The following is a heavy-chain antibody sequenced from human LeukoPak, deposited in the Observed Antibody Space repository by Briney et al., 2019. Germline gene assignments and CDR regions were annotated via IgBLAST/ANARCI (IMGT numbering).Heavy chain of an antibody. J-gene: IGHJ4*02. D-gene: IGHD6-13*01. CDR3: AKDRWAGSSSWYNFDY. CDR1: GFTFRNYW. Sequence: PGGSLRLSCAASGFTFRNYWMGWVRQAPGKGLEWVANTKPDGSAEYYADSVRGRFTISRDNAKNFLYLQMNSLRAEDTALYYCAKDRWAGSSSWYNFDYWGQGTLVTVSS. V-gene: IGHV3-7*03. CDR2: TKPDGSAE.